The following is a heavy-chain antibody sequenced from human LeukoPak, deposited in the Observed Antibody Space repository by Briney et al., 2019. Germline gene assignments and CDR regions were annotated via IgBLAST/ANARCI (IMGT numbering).Heavy chain of an antibody. CDR3: ARDRYSGGIAARHLYYYYMDV. CDR2: IKQDGSEK. V-gene: IGHV3-7*01. CDR1: GFTFSSYW. Sequence: GGSLRLSCAASGFTFSSYWMSWVRQAPGKGLEWVANIKQDGSEKYYVDSVKGRFTISRDNAKNSLYLQMNSLRAEDTAVYYCARDRYSGGIAARHLYYYYMDVWGKGTTVTVSS. J-gene: IGHJ6*03. D-gene: IGHD6-6*01.